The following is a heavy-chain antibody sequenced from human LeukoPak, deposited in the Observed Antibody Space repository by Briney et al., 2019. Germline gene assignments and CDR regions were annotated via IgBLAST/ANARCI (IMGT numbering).Heavy chain of an antibody. Sequence: SETLSLTCTVSGGSFSVSSYNWARNPPRQGKELEWYVSNNDSAINYSNPYLRSLITISVDTSKYQFSLKLLPVTAADTAVYYCARVRRRYYDSSGLYYFDYWGQGTLVSVSS. D-gene: IGHD3-22*01. J-gene: IGHJ4*02. CDR3: ARVRRRYYDSSGLYYFDY. CDR1: GGSFSVSSYN. V-gene: IGHV4-39*01. CDR2: NNDSAIN.